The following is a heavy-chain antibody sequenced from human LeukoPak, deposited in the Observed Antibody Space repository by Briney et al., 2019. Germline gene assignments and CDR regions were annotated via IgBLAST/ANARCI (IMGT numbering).Heavy chain of an antibody. D-gene: IGHD1-1*01. CDR1: CGSISSYY. V-gene: IGHV4-59*01. J-gene: IGHJ6*03. CDR3: ARVSWFPGTSYYYMDV. CDR2: IQYSGST. Sequence: SETPSLTCTVSCGSISSYYWSWMRQPPGKGLEWIGYIQYSGSTNYNPSLKSRLTISVDTSKNQFSLKLSSVTAADTAVYYCARVSWFPGTSYYYMDVWGKGTTVTVSS.